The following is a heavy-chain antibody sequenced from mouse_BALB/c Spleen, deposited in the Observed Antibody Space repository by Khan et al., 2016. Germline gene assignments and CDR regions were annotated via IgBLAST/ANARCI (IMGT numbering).Heavy chain of an antibody. CDR1: GFDFSRYW. CDR3: TRLHYNGYMNY. V-gene: IGHV4-1*02. CDR2: INPDSSTI. Sequence: EVKLLESGGGLVQPGGSLKLSCAASGFDFSRYWMSWVRQAPGKGLEWIGEINPDSSTINYTPSLKDKFIISRDNAKNTLYLQMSKVRSEDTARYDCTRLHYNGYMNYWGQGTTLTVSS. D-gene: IGHD1-2*01. J-gene: IGHJ2*01.